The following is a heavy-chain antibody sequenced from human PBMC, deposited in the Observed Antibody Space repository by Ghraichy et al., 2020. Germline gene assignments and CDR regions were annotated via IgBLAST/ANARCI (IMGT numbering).Heavy chain of an antibody. CDR3: GRAETQVTYYDFWGGYYPEHVYY. D-gene: IGHD3-3*01. Sequence: SETLSLTCAVYGGSFSGNYWSWIRQPQGQGQEWIGEINHSESTNYNPYLKSRVPISVYTSKNQFSLKLRSVTAAATAVYYCGRAETQVTYYDFWGGYYPEHVYYWGQGSLVTVSS. V-gene: IGHV4-34*01. J-gene: IGHJ4*02. CDR1: GGSFSGNY. CDR2: INHSEST.